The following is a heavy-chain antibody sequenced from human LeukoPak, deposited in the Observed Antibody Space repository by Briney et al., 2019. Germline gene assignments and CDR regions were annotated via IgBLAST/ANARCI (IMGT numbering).Heavy chain of an antibody. CDR1: GFTVSSNY. Sequence: GGSLRLSCAVSGFTVSSNYMSWVRQAPGTGLEWVSVIYSGGSTDYADSVKGRFTISRDNSKNTLYLQMNSLRAEDTAVYYCAKALGYSVNFDYWGQGTLVTVSS. J-gene: IGHJ4*02. CDR3: AKALGYSVNFDY. D-gene: IGHD6-13*01. V-gene: IGHV3-66*01. CDR2: IYSGGST.